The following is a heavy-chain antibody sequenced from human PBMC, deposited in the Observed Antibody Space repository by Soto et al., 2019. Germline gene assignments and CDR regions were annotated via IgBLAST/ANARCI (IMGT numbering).Heavy chain of an antibody. CDR1: GGSINIDGYY. CDR2: ISYSGNT. CDR3: ARRRASDYGGNNNPYYFDY. D-gene: IGHD4-17*01. V-gene: IGHV4-39*01. J-gene: IGHJ4*02. Sequence: QLQLQESGPGLVKPSETLSLTCTVSGGSINIDGYYWVWIRQPPGQGLEWIGSISYSGNTYNSLSLQHRVIISIDTSKKQFYLNVNSVTAEDTAAYYCARRRASDYGGNNNPYYFDYWGQGTLVTVAS.